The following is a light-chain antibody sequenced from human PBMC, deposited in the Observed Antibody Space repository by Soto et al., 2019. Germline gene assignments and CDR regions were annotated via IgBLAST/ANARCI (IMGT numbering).Light chain of an antibody. J-gene: IGLJ1*01. CDR3: GSYASNIYV. CDR1: MRDVGAYNL. Sequence: QSALTQPASVSGSPGQSITISCAGTMRDVGAYNLVSWYQQHPGRAPQLIIYEVSNRPSGVSNRFSGSKSGNTASLTISGLQAEDEAEYYCGSYASNIYVFGTGTKLTVL. V-gene: IGLV2-14*01. CDR2: EVS.